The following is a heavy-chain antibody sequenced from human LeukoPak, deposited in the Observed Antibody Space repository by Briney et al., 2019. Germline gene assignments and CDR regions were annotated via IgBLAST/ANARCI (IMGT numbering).Heavy chain of an antibody. D-gene: IGHD3-10*01. Sequence: SETLSLTCAVYGGSFSGYYWSWIRQPPGKGLELIGEINHSGSTNYNPSLKSRVTISVDTSKNQFPLKLSSVTAADTAVYYCSRENDGSGSYHRSYNYWGQGTLVTVSS. V-gene: IGHV4-34*01. CDR2: INHSGST. J-gene: IGHJ4*02. CDR1: GGSFSGYY. CDR3: SRENDGSGSYHRSYNY.